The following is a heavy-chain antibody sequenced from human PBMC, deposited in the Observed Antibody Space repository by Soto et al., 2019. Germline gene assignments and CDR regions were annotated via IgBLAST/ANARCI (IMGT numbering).Heavy chain of an antibody. V-gene: IGHV3-48*03. D-gene: IGHD1-1*01. CDR3: AATTGGGGAFDL. J-gene: IGHJ3*01. CDR1: GFPFSSYE. CDR2: IQSRGTTI. Sequence: PXESLSLSFASSGFPFSSYEMNWVRQAPGKGLEWISYIQSRGTTIYYADSVKGRFTISRDNAKNSLCLQMNSLSAEDTAVYYSAATTGGGGAFDLCARGTMVTVSS.